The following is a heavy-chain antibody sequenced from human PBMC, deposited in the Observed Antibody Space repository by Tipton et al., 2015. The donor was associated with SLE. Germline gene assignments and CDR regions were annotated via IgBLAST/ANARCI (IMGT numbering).Heavy chain of an antibody. Sequence: TLSLTCAVYGGSFSGYYWGWIRQPPGKGLEWIGSIYYSGSTYYNPSLKSRVTISVDTSKNQFSLKLSSVTAADTAVYYCAPQGVGATHFDYWGQGTLVTVSS. V-gene: IGHV4-39*01. CDR1: GGSFSGYY. D-gene: IGHD1-26*01. CDR2: IYYSGST. J-gene: IGHJ4*02. CDR3: APQGVGATHFDY.